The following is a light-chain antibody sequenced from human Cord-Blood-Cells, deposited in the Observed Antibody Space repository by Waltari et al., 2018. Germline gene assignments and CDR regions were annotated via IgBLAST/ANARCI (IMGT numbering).Light chain of an antibody. CDR3: QQYGSSPPYT. CDR2: GAS. CDR1: QSVSSSY. V-gene: IGKV3-20*01. J-gene: IGKJ2*01. Sequence: EIVLTQSPGTLSLSPGARATLSCRASQSVSSSYLALYQQKPGQAPRLLIYGASSRATGIPDRFSGSGSGTDFTLTISRLEPEDFAVYYCQQYGSSPPYTFGQGTKLEIK.